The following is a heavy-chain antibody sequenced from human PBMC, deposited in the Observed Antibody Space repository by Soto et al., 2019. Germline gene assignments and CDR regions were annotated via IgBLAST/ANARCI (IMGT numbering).Heavy chain of an antibody. D-gene: IGHD3-22*01. V-gene: IGHV4-4*02. CDR1: GVSISSGKW. CDR2: IFHTGNT. Sequence: SETLSLTCTISGVSISSGKWWSWVRQPPGEGLEWIGEIFHTGNTDYTPSLKSRVSILVDKSKNQFSLNLDSVTAADTAVYYCARNLFDSRGYPPEVWGQGILVTVSS. CDR3: ARNLFDSRGYPPEV. J-gene: IGHJ4*02.